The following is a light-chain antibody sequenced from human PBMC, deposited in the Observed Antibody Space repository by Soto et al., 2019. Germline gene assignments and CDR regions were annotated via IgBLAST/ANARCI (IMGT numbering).Light chain of an antibody. CDR2: DAN. Sequence: QSALTQPASVSGSPGQSITISCTGTSSDVGGYNYVSWYQQHPGKAPKLMIYDANNRPSGVSNRFSGSKSGNTASLTISGLQAEDEADYYCSSYTSSSTVVFGGGTKLTVL. CDR3: SSYTSSSTVV. CDR1: SSDVGGYNY. J-gene: IGLJ2*01. V-gene: IGLV2-14*01.